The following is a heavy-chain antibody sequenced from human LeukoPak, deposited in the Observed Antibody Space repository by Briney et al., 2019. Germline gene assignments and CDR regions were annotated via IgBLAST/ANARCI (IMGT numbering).Heavy chain of an antibody. V-gene: IGHV3-7*01. Sequence: SGGSLRLSCAASGFTFSNSWMSWVRQAPGKGLEWVANIKQDGSQKYYVDSVKGRFTISRDNTKNSLYLQMNSVRAEDTAVYYCAMGEIGYCSSTSCERGDYWGQGTLVTVSS. CDR3: AMGEIGYCSSTSCERGDY. J-gene: IGHJ4*02. D-gene: IGHD2-2*01. CDR1: GFTFSNSW. CDR2: IKQDGSQK.